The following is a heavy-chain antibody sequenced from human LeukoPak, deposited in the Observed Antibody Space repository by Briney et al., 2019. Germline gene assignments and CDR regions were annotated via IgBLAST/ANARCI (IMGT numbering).Heavy chain of an antibody. CDR3: ARKAVADMYYFGY. D-gene: IGHD6-19*01. Sequence: PSETLSLTCTVSGGSISSYYRSWIRQPPGKGLEWIVYIYYGGSTNYNPSLKSRVTISVDSSKNQFSLKLSSVTAADTAVYYCARKAVADMYYFGYWGQGTLVTVSS. CDR2: IYYGGST. CDR1: GGSISSYY. V-gene: IGHV4-59*01. J-gene: IGHJ4*02.